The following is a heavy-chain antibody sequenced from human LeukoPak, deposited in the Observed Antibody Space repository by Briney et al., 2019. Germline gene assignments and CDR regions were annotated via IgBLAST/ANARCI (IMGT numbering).Heavy chain of an antibody. CDR2: IYPGDSDT. Sequence: GEPLKISCKGSGYSFTSYWIGWVRQMPGKGLEWMGIIYPGDSDTRYSPSFQGQVTISADKSISTAYLQWSSLKASDTAMYYCARLDRGATSGGYYYYGMDVWGQGTTVTVSS. D-gene: IGHD1-26*01. V-gene: IGHV5-51*01. CDR1: GYSFTSYW. CDR3: ARLDRGATSGGYYYYGMDV. J-gene: IGHJ6*02.